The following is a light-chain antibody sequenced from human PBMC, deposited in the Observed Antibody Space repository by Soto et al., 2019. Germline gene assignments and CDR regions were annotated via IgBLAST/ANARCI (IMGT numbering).Light chain of an antibody. Sequence: EIVLTQSPGTLSLSPGERATLSCRASQSVSSNYLAWYQQKPGQAPRLLIYGASSRATGIPDRFSGSGSGKDFTLTISRLEPEDVAVYSCQQYGSSPYTFGQGTKLEIK. V-gene: IGKV3-20*01. CDR1: QSVSSNY. CDR2: GAS. CDR3: QQYGSSPYT. J-gene: IGKJ2*01.